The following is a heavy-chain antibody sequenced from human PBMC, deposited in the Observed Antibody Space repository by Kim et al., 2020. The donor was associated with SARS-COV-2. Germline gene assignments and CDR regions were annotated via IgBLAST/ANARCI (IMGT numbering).Heavy chain of an antibody. V-gene: IGHV3-74*01. D-gene: IGHD1-1*01. CDR3: ARLGRGGTGLDA. Sequence: TYADSVNGRFTISRYNVRNTLFLQMNGLRAEDTGVYFCARLGRGGTGLDAWGRGTLVSVSS. J-gene: IGHJ2*01.